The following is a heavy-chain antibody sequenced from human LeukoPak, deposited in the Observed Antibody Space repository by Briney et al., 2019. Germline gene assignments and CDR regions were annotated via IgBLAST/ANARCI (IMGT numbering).Heavy chain of an antibody. CDR1: GGSMNNNY. CDR3: ARGTLRLGDLSLSNYFDP. J-gene: IGHJ5*02. CDR2: IHSSGST. Sequence: SETLSLTCTVSGGSMNNNYWSWIRQPAGKGLEWVGRIHSSGSTNYNPSLKSRVTMSVDTSKNQFSLKLSSVTAADTALYYCARGTLRLGDLSLSNYFDPWGQGTLVSVSS. D-gene: IGHD3-16*02. V-gene: IGHV4-4*07.